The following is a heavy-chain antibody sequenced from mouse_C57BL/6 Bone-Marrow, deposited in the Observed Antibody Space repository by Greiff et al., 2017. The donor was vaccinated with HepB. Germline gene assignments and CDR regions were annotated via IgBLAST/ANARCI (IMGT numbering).Heavy chain of an antibody. CDR1: GFNIKDDY. V-gene: IGHV14-4*01. J-gene: IGHJ3*01. CDR3: TTCLLAY. CDR2: IDPENGDT. D-gene: IGHD2-10*01. Sequence: VQLQQSGVELVRPGASVKLSCTASGFNIKDDYMHWVKQRPEQGLEWIGWIDPENGDTEYASKFQGKATITADTSSNTAYLQLSSLTSEDTAVYYCTTCLLAYWGQGTLVTVSA.